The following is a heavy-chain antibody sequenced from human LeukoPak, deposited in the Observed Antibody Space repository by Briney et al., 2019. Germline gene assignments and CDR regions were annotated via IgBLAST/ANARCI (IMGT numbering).Heavy chain of an antibody. CDR1: GFTVSSNY. D-gene: IGHD5-24*01. J-gene: IGHJ4*02. Sequence: PGGSLRLSCAASGFTVSSNYMSWVRQAPGKGLEWVSVIYSGGSTYYADSVKGRFTISRDNSKNTLYLQMSSLRAEDTAVYYCARDSRDGYNYFYYWGQGTLVTVSS. CDR3: ARDSRDGYNYFYY. CDR2: IYSGGST. V-gene: IGHV3-53*01.